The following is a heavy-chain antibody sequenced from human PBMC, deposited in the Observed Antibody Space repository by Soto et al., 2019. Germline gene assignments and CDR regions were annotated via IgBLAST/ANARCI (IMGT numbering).Heavy chain of an antibody. CDR1: GGTFSSYA. Sequence: QVQLVQSGAEVKKPGSSVKVSCRASGGTFSSYAISWVRQAPGQGLEWMGGIIPIFGTANYAQKFQGRVTITADKSTSTAYMELSSLRSEDTAVYYCARVGDTAMVMAGWFDPWGQGTLVTVSS. CDR3: ARVGDTAMVMAGWFDP. CDR2: IIPIFGTA. D-gene: IGHD5-18*01. V-gene: IGHV1-69*06. J-gene: IGHJ5*02.